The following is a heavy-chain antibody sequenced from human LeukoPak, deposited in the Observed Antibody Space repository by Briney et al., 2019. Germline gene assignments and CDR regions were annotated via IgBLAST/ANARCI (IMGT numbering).Heavy chain of an antibody. V-gene: IGHV3-21*01. CDR2: ISSSSSYI. CDR1: RFTFSSYS. Sequence: GGSLRLSCAASRFTFSSYSMNWVRQAPGKGLEWVSSISSSSSYIYYADSVKGRFTISRDNAKNSLYLQMNSLRAEDTAVYYCARVGGDYGDYYPFDYWGQGTLVTVSS. CDR3: ARVGGDYGDYYPFDY. D-gene: IGHD4-17*01. J-gene: IGHJ4*02.